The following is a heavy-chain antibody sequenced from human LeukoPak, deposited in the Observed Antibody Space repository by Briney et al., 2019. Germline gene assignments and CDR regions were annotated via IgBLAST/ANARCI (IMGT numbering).Heavy chain of an antibody. CDR2: IIPILGIA. D-gene: IGHD4-4*01. V-gene: IGHV1-69*04. J-gene: IGHJ5*02. Sequence: GASVKVSCKASGGTFSSYAISWVRQAPGQGLEWMGRIIPILGIANYAQKFQGRVTITADKSTGTAYMELSSLRSEDTAVYYCARANSNYFRKDWFDPWGQGTLVTVSS. CDR1: GGTFSSYA. CDR3: ARANSNYFRKDWFDP.